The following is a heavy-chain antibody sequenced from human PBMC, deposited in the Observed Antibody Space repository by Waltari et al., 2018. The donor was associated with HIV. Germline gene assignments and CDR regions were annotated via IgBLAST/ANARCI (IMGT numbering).Heavy chain of an antibody. Sequence: EVQLLESGGGLVQPGGSLRLSCAASGLTFSSYAMSWVRQAPGKGLAWGSAISGSGGSTYDADSVQGRFTISRDNSKNTLYLQMNSLRAEDTAVYYCAKGPDLYGSGSPNWCDPWGQGALVTVSS. CDR3: AKGPDLYGSGSPNWCDP. CDR2: ISGSGGST. CDR1: GLTFSSYA. J-gene: IGHJ5*02. D-gene: IGHD3-10*01. V-gene: IGHV3-23*01.